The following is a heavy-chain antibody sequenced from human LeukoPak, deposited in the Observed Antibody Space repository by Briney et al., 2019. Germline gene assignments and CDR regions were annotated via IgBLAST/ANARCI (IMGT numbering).Heavy chain of an antibody. CDR1: GYTFTGYY. J-gene: IGHJ3*02. CDR3: ARRYCSGGSCYAFDI. Sequence: ASVKVSCKASGYTFTGYYMHWVRQAPGQGLEWVGRINPNSGGTNYAQKFQGRVTMTRDTSISTAYMELSRLRSDDTAVYYCARRYCSGGSCYAFDIWGQGTMVTASS. CDR2: INPNSGGT. V-gene: IGHV1-2*06. D-gene: IGHD2-15*01.